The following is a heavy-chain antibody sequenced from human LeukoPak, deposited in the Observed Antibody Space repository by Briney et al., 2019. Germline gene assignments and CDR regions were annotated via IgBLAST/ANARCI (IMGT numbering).Heavy chain of an antibody. D-gene: IGHD6-19*01. Sequence: SQTLSLTCAVSAGFISSSNWWSWVRQAPGKGVECIWEIYHSGSTNYNPSLKSRLTISVDKSKNQFSLKLRSVTAAETAVYYCARGETGYTSGWHYWGQGTLVTVSS. CDR2: IYHSGST. V-gene: IGHV4-4*02. CDR3: ARGETGYTSGWHY. CDR1: AGFISSSNW. J-gene: IGHJ4*02.